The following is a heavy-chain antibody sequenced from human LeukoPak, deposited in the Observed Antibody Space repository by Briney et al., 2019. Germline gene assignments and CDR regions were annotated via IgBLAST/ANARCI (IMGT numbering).Heavy chain of an antibody. J-gene: IGHJ5*01. CDR1: GFTFSSYW. CDR3: ARDLLRYFDWFDY. V-gene: IGHV3-7*01. D-gene: IGHD3-9*01. Sequence: GGSLRLSCAASGFTFSSYWMSWVRQAPGKGLEWVANIKQDGSEKYYVNSVKGRFTMSRDNAKNSLDLQMNNLRTEDTAVYYCARDLLRYFDWFDYWGQGTLVTVSS. CDR2: IKQDGSEK.